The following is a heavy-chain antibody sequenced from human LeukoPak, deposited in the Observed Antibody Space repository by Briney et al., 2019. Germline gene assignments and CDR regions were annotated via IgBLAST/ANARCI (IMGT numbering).Heavy chain of an antibody. D-gene: IGHD6-13*01. CDR3: ATRGSSWWFDS. CDR1: GFTFSSYA. CDR2: ISSSGGTT. V-gene: IGHV3-23*01. J-gene: IGHJ5*01. Sequence: GGSLRLSCAVSGFTFSSYAMSWVRQAPGKGLEWVSGISSSGGTTYYADSVKGRFTISRDNSKSTLYLQMNSLRAEDTAIYYCATRGSSWWFDSWGQGALVTVSS.